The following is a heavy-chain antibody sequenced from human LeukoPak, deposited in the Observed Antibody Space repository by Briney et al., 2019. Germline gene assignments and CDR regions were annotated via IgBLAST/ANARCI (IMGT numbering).Heavy chain of an antibody. Sequence: PSETLSLTCTVSGGSVSSGSYYWSWIRQPPGKGLEWIGYIYYSGSTNYNPSLKSRVTISVDTSKNQFSLKLSSVTAADTAVYYCARDRANYDILTGSRRRAFDIWGQGTMGTVSS. J-gene: IGHJ3*02. CDR3: ARDRANYDILTGSRRRAFDI. CDR2: IYYSGST. CDR1: GGSVSSGSYY. V-gene: IGHV4-61*01. D-gene: IGHD3-9*01.